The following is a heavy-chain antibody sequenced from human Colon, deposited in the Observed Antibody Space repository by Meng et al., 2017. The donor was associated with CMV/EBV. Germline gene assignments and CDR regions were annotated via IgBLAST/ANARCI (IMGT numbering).Heavy chain of an antibody. CDR2: MNPNSGNT. CDR3: ARGPKYQLLFIYYYGMDV. V-gene: IGHV1-8*03. J-gene: IGHJ6*02. D-gene: IGHD2-2*01. CDR1: GYTFTSYD. Sequence: ASVKVSCKASGYTFTSYDINWVRQATGQGLEWMGWMNPNSGNTGYAQKFQGRVTITRNTSISTAYMELSSLRSEDTAVYYCARGPKYQLLFIYYYGMDVWGQGTTVTVSS.